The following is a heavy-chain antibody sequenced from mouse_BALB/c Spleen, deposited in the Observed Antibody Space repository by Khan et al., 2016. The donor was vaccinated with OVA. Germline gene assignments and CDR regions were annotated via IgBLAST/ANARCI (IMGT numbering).Heavy chain of an antibody. Sequence: QVQLKQSGAELVRPGASVKLSCKTSGYIFTSYWIHWVKQRSGQGLEWIARIYPGTGSTYNNEKFKGMATLTADKSSSTAYMQLSSLKSEDSAVYCGARGGYENQAMEYWGQGTSVTVSS. CDR3: ARGGYENQAMEY. V-gene: IGHV1-76*01. CDR1: GYIFTSYW. J-gene: IGHJ4*01. CDR2: IYPGTGST. D-gene: IGHD2-10*02.